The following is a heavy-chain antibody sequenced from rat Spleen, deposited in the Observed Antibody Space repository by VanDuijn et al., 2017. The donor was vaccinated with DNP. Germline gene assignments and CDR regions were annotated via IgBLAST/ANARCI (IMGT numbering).Heavy chain of an antibody. V-gene: IGHV3-1*01. Sequence: EVQLQESGPGLVKPSQSLSLTCSVTDYSITNNYWGWIRKFPGNKMEYIGHISYSGRTDYNPSLKSPISITRDTSRNHFFLHLISVTTEDTATYYCARWTRYFDYWGQGVMVTVSS. CDR2: ISYSGRT. D-gene: IGHD1-7*01. J-gene: IGHJ2*01. CDR3: ARWTRYFDY. CDR1: DYSITNNY.